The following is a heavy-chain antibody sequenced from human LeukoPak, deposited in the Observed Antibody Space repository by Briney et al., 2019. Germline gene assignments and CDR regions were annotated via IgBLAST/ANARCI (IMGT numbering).Heavy chain of an antibody. CDR2: ISHTSDAI. J-gene: IGHJ4*02. D-gene: IGHD3-22*01. CDR1: GFTFSTYG. Sequence: GGSLRLSCAASGFTFSTYGMNWVRQAPGKGLEWVSYISHTSDAIYYPDSVKGRFTISRDNAKNSLYLQMNSLRDEGTAVYYCARASPSGYDYWGQGTLVTVSS. CDR3: ARASPSGYDY. V-gene: IGHV3-48*02.